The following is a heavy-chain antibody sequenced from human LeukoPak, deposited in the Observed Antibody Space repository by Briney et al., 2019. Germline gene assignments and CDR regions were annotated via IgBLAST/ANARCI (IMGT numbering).Heavy chain of an antibody. CDR2: ISGSGSTF. J-gene: IGHJ6*03. Sequence: GGSLRLSCAASGFTFSSYAMSWVRQAPGKGLEWVSYISGSGSTFYYADSVKGRFTISRDNAKNSLYLHMNSLRAEDTAVYYCARASRSRFNLNYEYYYYMDVWGKGTTVTVSS. CDR1: GFTFSSYA. D-gene: IGHD1-7*01. CDR3: ARASRSRFNLNYEYYYYMDV. V-gene: IGHV3-48*04.